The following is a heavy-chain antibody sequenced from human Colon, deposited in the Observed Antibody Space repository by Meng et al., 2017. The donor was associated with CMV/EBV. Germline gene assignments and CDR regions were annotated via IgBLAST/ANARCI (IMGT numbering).Heavy chain of an antibody. D-gene: IGHD3-10*01. CDR1: GFTFSSYS. J-gene: IGHJ4*02. CDR3: ARAGYGSGSY. V-gene: IGHV3-21*01. CDR2: ISSSSSYI. Sequence: GESLKISCAASGFTFSSYSMNWVRQAPGKGLEWVSSISSSSSYIYYADSVKGRFTISRDNAKNSLYLQMNSLGAEDTAVYYCARAGYGSGSYWGQGTLVTVSS.